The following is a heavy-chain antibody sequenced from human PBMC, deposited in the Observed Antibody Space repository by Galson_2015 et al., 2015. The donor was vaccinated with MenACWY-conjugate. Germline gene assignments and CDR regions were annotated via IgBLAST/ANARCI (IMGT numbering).Heavy chain of an antibody. D-gene: IGHD5-12*01. V-gene: IGHV2-70*11. CDR2: IDWDDNK. Sequence: PALVKPTQTLTLTCSFSGFSLRTPGMCVSWIRQPPGKALEWLSRIDWDDNKYYSSSLKTRLTISKDTSKNQVVFTMTNLDPVDTGTYYCALTRRYTSYYYYYYIDVWGKGTTVTVSS. CDR3: ALTRRYTSYYYYYYIDV. J-gene: IGHJ6*03. CDR1: GFSLRTPGMC.